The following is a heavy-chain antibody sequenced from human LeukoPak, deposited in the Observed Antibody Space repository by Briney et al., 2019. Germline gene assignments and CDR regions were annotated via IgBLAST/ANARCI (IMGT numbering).Heavy chain of an antibody. CDR1: GGSFSGYF. CDR3: ARSPRVLPAARYDY. D-gene: IGHD2-2*01. CDR2: INYGGST. V-gene: IGHV4-34*01. Sequence: SSETLSLICAVYGGSFSGYFWTWIRQPPGQGLEWIGEINYGGSTNYNSSLKSRVTISVDTSKNQFSLELSSVTAADTAVYFCARSPRVLPAARYDYWGHGTPVTVSS. J-gene: IGHJ4*01.